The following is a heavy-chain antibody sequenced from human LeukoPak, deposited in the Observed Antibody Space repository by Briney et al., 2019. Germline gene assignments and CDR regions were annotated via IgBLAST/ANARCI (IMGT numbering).Heavy chain of an antibody. CDR1: GFTLGSYA. CDR3: AKEMGAAWVDAFDI. V-gene: IGHV3-23*01. Sequence: GGSLRLSCVASGFTLGSYAMSWVRQAPGKGLEWVSAISGSGGNTFYADSVKGRFTISRDNSKNTLYLQMNSLRAEDTAVYYCAKEMGAAWVDAFDIWGQGTMVTVSS. D-gene: IGHD1-26*01. J-gene: IGHJ3*02. CDR2: ISGSGGNT.